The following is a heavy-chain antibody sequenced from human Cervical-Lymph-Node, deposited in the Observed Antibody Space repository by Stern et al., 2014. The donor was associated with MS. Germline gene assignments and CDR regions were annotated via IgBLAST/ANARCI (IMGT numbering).Heavy chain of an antibody. CDR2: IYWDDDT. Sequence: QVTLRESGPTLVKPTQTLTLTCTFSGFSLRTSGVGVGWIRHPTGKDLEWVALIYWDDDTRYRPSLKSRLTITKDTSKNQVVLTMSNMDSVDTASYYCVHMSGYPTQLYFDFWGQGILVTVSS. CDR3: VHMSGYPTQLYFDF. D-gene: IGHD3-3*01. V-gene: IGHV2-5*02. J-gene: IGHJ4*02. CDR1: GFSLRTSGVG.